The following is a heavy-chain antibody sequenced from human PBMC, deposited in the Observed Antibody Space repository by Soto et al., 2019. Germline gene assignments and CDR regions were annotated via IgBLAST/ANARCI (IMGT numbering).Heavy chain of an antibody. V-gene: IGHV1-8*01. Sequence: QVQLVQSGAEVKKPGASVKVSCKASGYTFTSYDINWVRQATGQGLEWMGWMNPNSGNTGYAQKFQGRVTMTRNTSISTAYRELSSLRSEDTAVYYCAREVEMATILRYWGQGTLVTVSS. CDR2: MNPNSGNT. J-gene: IGHJ4*02. D-gene: IGHD5-12*01. CDR3: AREVEMATILRY. CDR1: GYTFTSYD.